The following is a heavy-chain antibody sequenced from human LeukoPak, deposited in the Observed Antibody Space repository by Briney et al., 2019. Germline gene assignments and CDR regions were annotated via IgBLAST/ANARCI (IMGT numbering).Heavy chain of an antibody. D-gene: IGHD3-10*01. CDR1: GDSISSYD. J-gene: IGHJ5*02. V-gene: IGHV4-4*07. CDR3: ARILWFGELYPSWFDP. Sequence: SETLSLTCSVSGDSISSYDWSWIRQPAGKGLEWIGRIYTSGSTNYNPSLKSRVTMSVDTSKNQFSLKPSSVTAADTAVYYCARILWFGELYPSWFDPWGQGTLVTVSS. CDR2: IYTSGST.